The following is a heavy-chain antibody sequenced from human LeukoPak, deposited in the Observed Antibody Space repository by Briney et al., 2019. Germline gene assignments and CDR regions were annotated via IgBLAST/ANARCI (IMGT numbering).Heavy chain of an antibody. CDR3: ARLVVISTTSEYFQE. Sequence: GASVKVSCKASGHTFTGYYMHWVRQAPGQGLEWMGWINPNSGGTNYAQKFQGRVTMTRDTSSTTAYMELSRLRSDDTAVYYCARLVVISTTSEYFQEWGQGTLVIVSS. CDR1: GHTFTGYY. V-gene: IGHV1-2*02. J-gene: IGHJ1*01. D-gene: IGHD3-22*01. CDR2: INPNSGGT.